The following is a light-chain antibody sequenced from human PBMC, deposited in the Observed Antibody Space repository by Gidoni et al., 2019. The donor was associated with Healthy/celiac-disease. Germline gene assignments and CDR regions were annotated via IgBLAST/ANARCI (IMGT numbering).Light chain of an antibody. Sequence: EIVLTQSPGTLSLSPGERATLSCRASQSVRSSYLAWYQQKPVQAPRLLLYGASSRATGIPDRFSGSGSGTDFTLTISRLEPEDFAVYYCQQYGSSPRTFGQXTKVEIK. CDR2: GAS. J-gene: IGKJ1*01. CDR3: QQYGSSPRT. V-gene: IGKV3-20*01. CDR1: QSVRSSY.